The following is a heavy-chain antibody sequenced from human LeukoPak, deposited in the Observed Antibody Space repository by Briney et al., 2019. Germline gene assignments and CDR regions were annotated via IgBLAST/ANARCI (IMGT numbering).Heavy chain of an antibody. Sequence: ASVKVCCKASGYTFTGYYMHWVRQAPGQGLEWMRWINPNSGGTNYAQKFQGRVTMTRDTSISTAYMELSRLRSDDTAVYYCARRAVVVPAAIAATPDNWFDPWGQGTLVTVSS. CDR2: INPNSGGT. CDR1: GYTFTGYY. J-gene: IGHJ5*02. V-gene: IGHV1-2*02. CDR3: ARRAVVVPAAIAATPDNWFDP. D-gene: IGHD2-2*01.